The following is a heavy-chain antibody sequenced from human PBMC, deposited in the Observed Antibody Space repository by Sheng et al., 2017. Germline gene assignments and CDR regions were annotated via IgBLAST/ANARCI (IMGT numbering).Heavy chain of an antibody. CDR2: ISFDARNK. V-gene: IGHV3-33*05. Sequence: QVQLVESGGGVVEPGRSLRLSCAASGFTFRSYAMHWVRQAPGKGREWVAFISFDARNKYYGDSVKGRFTISRDNVKDTLYLEMSTLRAEDTAVYFCARDWSGYFDYWGRGTLVTVSS. CDR3: ARDWSGYFDY. J-gene: IGHJ4*02. CDR1: GFTFRSYA. D-gene: IGHD3-10*01.